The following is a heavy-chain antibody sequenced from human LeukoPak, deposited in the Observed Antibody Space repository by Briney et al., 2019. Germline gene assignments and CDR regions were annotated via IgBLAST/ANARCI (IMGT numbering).Heavy chain of an antibody. J-gene: IGHJ4*02. CDR2: IYHSGST. Sequence: PSETLSLTCTVSGYSISDGYHWGWIRQPPGKGLEWIGSIYHSGSTYYNPSLKSRVTISVDRSKNQFSLKLSSVTAADTAVYYCARDNYYGSGIDYWGQGTLVTVSS. D-gene: IGHD3-10*01. V-gene: IGHV4-38-2*02. CDR1: GYSISDGYH. CDR3: ARDNYYGSGIDY.